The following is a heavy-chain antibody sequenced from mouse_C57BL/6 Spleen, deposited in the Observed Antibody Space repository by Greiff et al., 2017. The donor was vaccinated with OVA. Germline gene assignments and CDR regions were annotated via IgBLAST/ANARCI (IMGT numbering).Heavy chain of an antibody. CDR3: ARDEGWGFAY. V-gene: IGHV3-6*01. J-gene: IGHJ3*01. CDR1: GYSITSGYY. CDR2: ISYDGSN. Sequence: EVKLQESGPGLVKPSQSLSLTCSVTGYSITSGYYWHWIRQFPGNKLEWMGYISYDGSNKYNPSLKNRISITRDTSKNQFFLKLNSVTTEDTATYYCARDEGWGFAYWGQGTLVTVSA.